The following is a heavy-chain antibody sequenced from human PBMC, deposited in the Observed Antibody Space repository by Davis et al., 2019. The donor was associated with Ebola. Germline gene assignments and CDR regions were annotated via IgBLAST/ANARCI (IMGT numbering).Heavy chain of an antibody. CDR3: ARVGSSSSGPYYGMDV. J-gene: IGHJ6*02. V-gene: IGHV3-7*01. CDR2: IKQDGSEK. D-gene: IGHD6-6*01. Sequence: GESLKISCAASGFTFSSYWMSWVRQAPGKGLEWVANIKQDGSEKYYVDSVKGRFTISRDNAKNSLYLQMNSLRDEDTAVYYCARVGSSSSGPYYGMDVWGQGTTVTVSS. CDR1: GFTFSSYW.